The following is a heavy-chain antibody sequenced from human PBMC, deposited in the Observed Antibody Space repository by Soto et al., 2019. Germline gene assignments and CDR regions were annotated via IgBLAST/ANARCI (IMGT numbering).Heavy chain of an antibody. D-gene: IGHD4-17*01. V-gene: IGHV1-3*01. Sequence: AQLAQSGAEVKKPGASVKVSCQASGYRFTKYDIHWVRQAPGKRLEWMGWVNAGNENTKSSQKFQGRVSITWDTAASTVYMELSSLRSEDTAVYFCATQSPDYANRDFDYWGQGTLVTVSS. CDR2: VNAGNENT. CDR3: ATQSPDYANRDFDY. CDR1: GYRFTKYD. J-gene: IGHJ4*02.